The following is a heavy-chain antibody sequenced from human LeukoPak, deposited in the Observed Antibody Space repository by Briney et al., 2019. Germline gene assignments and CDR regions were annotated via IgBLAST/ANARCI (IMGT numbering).Heavy chain of an antibody. D-gene: IGHD2-15*01. CDR1: GGSTSSGSYY. Sequence: SQTLSLTCTVSGGSTSSGSYYWSWIRQPAGKGLEWIGRIYTSGSINYNPSLGSRVTISIDTSKNQFSLKLTSVTAADTAVYYCARALGYCSGGSCYQPDYWGQGILVTVSS. CDR2: IYTSGSI. J-gene: IGHJ4*02. CDR3: ARALGYCSGGSCYQPDY. V-gene: IGHV4-61*02.